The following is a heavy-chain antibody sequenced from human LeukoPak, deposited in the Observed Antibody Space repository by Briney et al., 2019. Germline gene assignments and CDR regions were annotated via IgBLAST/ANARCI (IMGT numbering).Heavy chain of an antibody. V-gene: IGHV3-9*01. CDR1: GFTFDDYA. CDR2: ISWNSGSI. J-gene: IGHJ3*02. CDR3: AKDMWTAGARRDAFDI. D-gene: IGHD2-21*01. Sequence: PGRSLRLSCAASGFTFDDYAMHWVRQAPGKGLEWVSGISWNSGSIGYADSVKGRFTISRDNAKNSLYLQMNSLRAEDTALYYCAKDMWTAGARRDAFDIWGQGTMVTVSS.